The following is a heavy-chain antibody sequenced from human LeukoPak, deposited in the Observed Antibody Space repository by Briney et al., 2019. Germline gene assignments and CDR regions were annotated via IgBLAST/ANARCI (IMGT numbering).Heavy chain of an antibody. CDR2: IGTAADT. D-gene: IGHD2-2*01. Sequence: PGGSLRLSCAASGFTFSSYDMHWVRQATGKGLGWVSAIGTAADTYYSDSVKGRFTISRENAKNSLYLQMNSLRAGDTAVYYCTRSNNCSSTSCYFHYDMDVWGQGTTVTVSS. CDR1: GFTFSSYD. V-gene: IGHV3-13*01. J-gene: IGHJ6*02. CDR3: TRSNNCSSTSCYFHYDMDV.